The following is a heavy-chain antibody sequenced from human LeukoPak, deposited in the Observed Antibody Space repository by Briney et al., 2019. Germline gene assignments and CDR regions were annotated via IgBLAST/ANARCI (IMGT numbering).Heavy chain of an antibody. Sequence: GESLKISCKGSGYSFTSYWIGWVRQMPGKGLGWMGIIYPGDSDTRYSPSFQGQVTISADKSISTAYLQWSSLKASDTAMYYCARGGSTMVTPYYFDYWGQGTLVTVSS. J-gene: IGHJ4*02. CDR1: GYSFTSYW. CDR3: ARGGSTMVTPYYFDY. D-gene: IGHD3-10*01. V-gene: IGHV5-51*01. CDR2: IYPGDSDT.